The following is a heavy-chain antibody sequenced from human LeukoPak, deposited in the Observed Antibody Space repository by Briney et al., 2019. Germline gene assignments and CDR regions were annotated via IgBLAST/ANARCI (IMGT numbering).Heavy chain of an antibody. CDR2: VDPEDGET. CDR1: GYTFTDYY. D-gene: IGHD3-22*01. CDR3: ATDKGYYDSSGHVFDY. V-gene: IGHV1-69-2*01. J-gene: IGHJ4*02. Sequence: GASAKVSCKASGYTFTDYYMHWVQQAPGKGLEWMGRVDPEDGETIYAQKFQGRVTMTEDTSTDTAYMELSSLRSEDTAVYYCATDKGYYDSSGHVFDYWGQGTLVTVSS.